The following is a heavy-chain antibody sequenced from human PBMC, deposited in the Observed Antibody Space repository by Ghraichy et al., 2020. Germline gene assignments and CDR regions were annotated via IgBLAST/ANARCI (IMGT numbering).Heavy chain of an antibody. CDR2: LSSSGGP. V-gene: IGHV4-31*03. D-gene: IGHD3-10*01. CDR1: GGSINSGDYY. Sequence: SETLSLTCTVSGGSINSGDYYWSWIRQHPGEGLEWIVFLSSSGGPYYSPSLKSRVTISLDTSNNQFSLKLSSVNAADTAIYYCVRKRRGSGAFDYWGQGTLVTVSS. CDR3: VRKRRGSGAFDY. J-gene: IGHJ4*02.